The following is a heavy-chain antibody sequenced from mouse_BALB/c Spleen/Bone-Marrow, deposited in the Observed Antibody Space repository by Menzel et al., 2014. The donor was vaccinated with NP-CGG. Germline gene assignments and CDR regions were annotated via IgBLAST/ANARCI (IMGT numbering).Heavy chain of an antibody. CDR1: GFTFSSYG. D-gene: IGHD1-1*01. CDR2: INSNGGST. CDR3: ARDGSSYEGNYFDY. V-gene: IGHV5-6-3*01. J-gene: IGHJ2*01. Sequence: EVKVVESGGGLVQPGGSLKLSCAASGFTFSSYGMSWVRQTPDKRLELVATINSNGGSTYYPDSVKGRFTISRDNAKNTLYLQMSSLKSEDTARYYCARDGSSYEGNYFDYWGQGTTLTVSS.